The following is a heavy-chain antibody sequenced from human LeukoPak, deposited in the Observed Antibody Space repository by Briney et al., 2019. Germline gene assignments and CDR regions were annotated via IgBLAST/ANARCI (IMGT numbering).Heavy chain of an antibody. J-gene: IGHJ4*02. D-gene: IGHD1-26*01. CDR3: ARSVGATDYFDY. CDR2: INSDGSST. Sequence: GGSLRLSCAASGFTFSSYWMHWVRQAPGKGLVWVSRINSDGSSTSYADSVKSRFTISRDNAKNTLYLQMNSLRAEDTAVYYCARSVGATDYFDYWGQGTLVTVSS. CDR1: GFTFSSYW. V-gene: IGHV3-74*01.